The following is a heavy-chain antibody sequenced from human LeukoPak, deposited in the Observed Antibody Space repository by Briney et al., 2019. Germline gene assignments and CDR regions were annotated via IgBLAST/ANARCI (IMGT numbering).Heavy chain of an antibody. Sequence: GRSLRLSCAASGFTFSRYGMHWVRQAPGKGLEWVAVASSDGDTTYYADSVKGRFTISKDNSRNTLYLQMNSLRAEDTAVYYCAKEGSTTFREDFDCWGQGTLDIVSS. CDR1: GFTFSRYG. V-gene: IGHV3-30*18. CDR3: AKEGSTTFREDFDC. D-gene: IGHD3-16*01. CDR2: ASSDGDTT. J-gene: IGHJ4*02.